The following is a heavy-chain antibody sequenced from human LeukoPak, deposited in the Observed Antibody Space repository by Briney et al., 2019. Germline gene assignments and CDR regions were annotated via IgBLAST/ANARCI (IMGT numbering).Heavy chain of an antibody. J-gene: IGHJ4*02. CDR3: ARDGLPVALDK. D-gene: IGHD2-2*01. CDR1: GFTFNRHW. CDR2: VNPDMSEK. V-gene: IGHV3-7*01. Sequence: GGSLRLSCAASGFTFNRHWMTWVRQAPGKGLEWIANVNPDMSEKNYVESVKGRFTISRDKVKNSLYLQMNSLRGDDTAVYYCARDGLPVALDKWGQGTPVTASS.